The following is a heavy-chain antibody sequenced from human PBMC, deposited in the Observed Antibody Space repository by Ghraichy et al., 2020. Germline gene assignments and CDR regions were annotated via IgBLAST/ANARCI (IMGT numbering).Heavy chain of an antibody. CDR1: GFTFSRYW. D-gene: IGHD3-22*01. J-gene: IGHJ4*02. CDR2: IKQDGSEK. Sequence: GGSLRLSCAASGFTFSRYWMSWVRQAPGKGLEWVVNIKQDGSEKYYVDSVKGRFTISRDNAKNSVYVQMNSLRAEDTAVYYCARDLTTYYDSSGLAAVPGDYWGQGTLVTVSA. V-gene: IGHV3-7*03. CDR3: ARDLTTYYDSSGLAAVPGDY.